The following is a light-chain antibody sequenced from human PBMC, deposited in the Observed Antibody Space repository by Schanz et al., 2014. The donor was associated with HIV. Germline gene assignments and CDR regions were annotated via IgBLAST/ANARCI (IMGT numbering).Light chain of an antibody. CDR1: QSISNY. J-gene: IGKJ4*01. CDR3: QQSHSTPLT. CDR2: LAS. Sequence: DIQMTQSPSSLSASVGDRVTITCRASQSISNYLNWYQQKPGKAPNLLIYLASSLQSGVPSRFSGSGSGTDFTLTIDSLQLEDFATYYCQQSHSTPLTFGGGTKVEIK. V-gene: IGKV1-39*01.